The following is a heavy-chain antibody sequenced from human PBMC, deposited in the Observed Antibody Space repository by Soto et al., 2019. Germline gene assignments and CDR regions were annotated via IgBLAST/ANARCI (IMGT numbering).Heavy chain of an antibody. V-gene: IGHV4-39*01. Sequence: SETLSLTCTVSGGSVSSGRYYWSWIRQPPGKGLEWIGYIYYSGSTYYNPSLNSRVTISVDTSKNQFSLKLSSVTAADTAVYYCARRGSGSYSDYWGQGTLVTVSS. CDR3: ARRGSGSYSDY. J-gene: IGHJ4*02. CDR2: IYYSGST. CDR1: GGSVSSGRYY. D-gene: IGHD3-10*01.